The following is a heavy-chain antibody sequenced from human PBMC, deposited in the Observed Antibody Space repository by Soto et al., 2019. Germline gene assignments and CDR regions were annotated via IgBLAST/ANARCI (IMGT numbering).Heavy chain of an antibody. V-gene: IGHV1-8*01. CDR3: ARVSFERDAFDI. CDR1: GYTFTSYD. CDR2: MNPNSGNT. Sequence: ASVKVSCKASGYTFTSYDINWVRQATGQGLEWMGWMNPNSGNTGYAQKFQGRVTMTRNTSISTAYMELSSLRSEDTAVYYCARVSFERDAFDIWGQGTMVTVSS. D-gene: IGHD3-9*01. J-gene: IGHJ3*02.